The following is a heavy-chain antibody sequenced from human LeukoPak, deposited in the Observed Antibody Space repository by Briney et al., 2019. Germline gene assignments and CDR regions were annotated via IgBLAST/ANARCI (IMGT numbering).Heavy chain of an antibody. CDR3: ASRKDSTTIVIYYYYMDV. J-gene: IGHJ6*03. CDR1: GGSISSSSYY. Sequence: KPSETLSLTCSGSGGSISSSSYYWGWIRQPPGKGLEWIGSVYYSGSTHYNPSLKSRVTISVDMSKNQFSLKLSSVTAADTAVYYCASRKDSTTIVIYYYYMDVWGKGTTVTISS. CDR2: VYYSGST. D-gene: IGHD2/OR15-2a*01. V-gene: IGHV4-39*01.